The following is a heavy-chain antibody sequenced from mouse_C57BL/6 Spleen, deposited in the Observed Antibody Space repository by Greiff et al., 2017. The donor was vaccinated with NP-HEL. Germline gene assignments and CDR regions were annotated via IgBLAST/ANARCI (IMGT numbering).Heavy chain of an antibody. CDR1: GYSFTGYF. CDR3: ARLGYGSSYWYFDV. J-gene: IGHJ1*03. Sequence: EVQLQQSGPELVKPGDSVKISCKASGYSFTGYFMNWVMQSHGTSLEWIGRINPYNGDTFYNQKFKGKATLTVDKSSSTAHMELRSLTAEDSAVYYCARLGYGSSYWYFDVWGTGTTVTVSS. V-gene: IGHV1-20*01. CDR2: INPYNGDT. D-gene: IGHD1-1*01.